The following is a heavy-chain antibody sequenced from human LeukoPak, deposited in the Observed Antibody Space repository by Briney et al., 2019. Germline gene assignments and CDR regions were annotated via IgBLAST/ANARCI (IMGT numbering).Heavy chain of an antibody. J-gene: IGHJ3*02. CDR1: GGSINSSGYY. V-gene: IGHV4-39*07. CDR3: ARAGDYYASTGYYNWDDAFDI. Sequence: PSETLSLTCTVSGGSINSSGYYWGWIRQPPGKGLEWIGNIYYSGNTYYNPSLNSRVTISVDTSKNQFSLNLSSVTAADTAVYYCARAGDYYASTGYYNWDDAFDIWGQGTMVTVSS. CDR2: IYYSGNT. D-gene: IGHD3-22*01.